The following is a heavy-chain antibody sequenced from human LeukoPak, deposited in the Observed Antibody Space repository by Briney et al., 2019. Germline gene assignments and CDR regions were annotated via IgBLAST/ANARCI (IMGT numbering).Heavy chain of an antibody. CDR3: ASGVEGTAYYYYYYMDV. J-gene: IGHJ6*03. D-gene: IGHD1-1*01. Sequence: SVNVSYKASGCTFSNYAISWLRPAPGQGLAWVGGTIPICGTGIFAQKFKGRVTSTADESTSTAYMELSSLRSEDTAVYYCASGVEGTAYYYYYYMDVWGKGTTVTVSS. CDR2: TIPICGTG. CDR1: GCTFSNYA. V-gene: IGHV1-69*13.